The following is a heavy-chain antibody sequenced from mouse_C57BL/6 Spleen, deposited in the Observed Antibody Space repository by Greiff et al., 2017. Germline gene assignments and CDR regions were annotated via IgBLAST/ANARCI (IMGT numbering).Heavy chain of an antibody. D-gene: IGHD4-1*01. CDR2: IYPRDGST. J-gene: IGHJ3*01. Sequence: QVQLKQSGPELVKPGASVKLSCKASGYTFTSYDINWVKQRPGQGLEWIGWIYPRDGSTKYNEKFKGKATLTVDTSSSTAYMELHSLTSEDSAVYFCARGGLNWDDAGFAYWGQGTLVTVSA. CDR1: GYTFTSYD. V-gene: IGHV1-85*01. CDR3: ARGGLNWDDAGFAY.